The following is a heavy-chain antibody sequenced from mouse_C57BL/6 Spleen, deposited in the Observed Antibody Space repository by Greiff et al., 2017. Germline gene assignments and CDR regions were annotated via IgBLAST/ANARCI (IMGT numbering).Heavy chain of an antibody. Sequence: QVQLQQPGTELVKPGASVKLSCKASGYTFTSYWMHWVKQRPGQGLEWIGNINPSNGGTNYNEKFKVKATLTVDKSSSTAYMQLNSQTSAASAVYYWAERVVLLPQDALDYWGQGTSVTVSA. CDR2: INPSNGGT. CDR1: GYTFTSYW. D-gene: IGHD1-1*01. CDR3: AERVVLLPQDALDY. V-gene: IGHV1-53*01. J-gene: IGHJ4*01.